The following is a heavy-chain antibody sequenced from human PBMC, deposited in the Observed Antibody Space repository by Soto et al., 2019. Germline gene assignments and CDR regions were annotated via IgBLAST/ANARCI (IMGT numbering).Heavy chain of an antibody. J-gene: IGHJ4*02. D-gene: IGHD3-3*01. V-gene: IGHV3-15*07. Sequence: GGSLRLSCAASGFTFSNAWMNWVRQAPGKGLEWVGRIKSKTDGGTTDYAAPVKGRFTISRDDSKNTLYLQMNSLKTEDTAVYYCTSGPITIFGVVTKLHYNWGQGTLVTVSS. CDR3: TSGPITIFGVVTKLHYN. CDR1: GFTFSNAW. CDR2: IKSKTDGGTT.